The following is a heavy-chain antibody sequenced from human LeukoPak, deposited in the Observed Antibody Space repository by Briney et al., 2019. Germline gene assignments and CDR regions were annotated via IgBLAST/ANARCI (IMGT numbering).Heavy chain of an antibody. CDR2: VSSNGGYT. J-gene: IGHJ3*02. CDR1: GFTFSNYA. V-gene: IGHV3-64*01. D-gene: IGHD3-16*01. Sequence: GGSLRLSCAGSGFTFSNYAIHWVRQAPGKGLEYVSAVSSNGGYTYYAKSVKGGFTISRDNSKNTLYLQMGSLRAEDMGLYYCAGVGGGGNFYAYDIWGQGTKVTVSS. CDR3: AGVGGGGNFYAYDI.